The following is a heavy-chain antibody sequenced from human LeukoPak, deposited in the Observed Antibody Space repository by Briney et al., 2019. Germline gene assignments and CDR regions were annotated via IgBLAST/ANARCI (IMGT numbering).Heavy chain of an antibody. J-gene: IGHJ4*02. CDR3: VRSYTPMGTFDY. CDR1: GFTFSDYY. CDR2: ISSSGTTI. D-gene: IGHD5-18*01. Sequence: GGSLRLSCAASGFTFSDYYMSWIRQAPGKGLEWVSYISSSGTTIYYADSVKGRFTISRDNAKNSLYLQMNSLRAEDTAVYYCVRSYTPMGTFDYWGQGTLVTVSS. V-gene: IGHV3-11*04.